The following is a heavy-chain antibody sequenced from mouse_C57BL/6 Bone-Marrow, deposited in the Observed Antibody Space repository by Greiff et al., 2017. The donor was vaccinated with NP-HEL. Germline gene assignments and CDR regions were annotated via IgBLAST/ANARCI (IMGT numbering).Heavy chain of an antibody. D-gene: IGHD4-1*01. CDR3: ARVTGYYAMDY. Sequence: DVMLVESEGGLVQPGSSMKLSCTASGFTFSDYYVAWVRQVPEKGLEWVANINYDGSSTYYLDSLKSRFIISRDNAKNILYLQMSSLKSEDTATYYCARVTGYYAMDYWGQGTSVTVSS. V-gene: IGHV5-16*01. CDR1: GFTFSDYY. J-gene: IGHJ4*01. CDR2: INYDGSST.